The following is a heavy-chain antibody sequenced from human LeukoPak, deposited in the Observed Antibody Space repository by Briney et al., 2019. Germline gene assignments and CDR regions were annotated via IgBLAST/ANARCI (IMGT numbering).Heavy chain of an antibody. V-gene: IGHV3-11*01. Sequence: PGGSLRLSCAASGFTFSDYYMSWIRQAPGKGLEWISYITNNDNTKYYADSVKGRFTISRDNAKNSLYLQMNSLRAEDPPVYSCARSSWYASRYYYGMDVWGQGATVTVSS. D-gene: IGHD6-13*01. J-gene: IGHJ6*02. CDR2: ITNNDNTK. CDR3: ARSSWYASRYYYGMDV. CDR1: GFTFSDYY.